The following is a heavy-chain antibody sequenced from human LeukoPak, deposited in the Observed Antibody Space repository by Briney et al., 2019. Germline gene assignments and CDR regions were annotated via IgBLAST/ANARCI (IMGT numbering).Heavy chain of an antibody. CDR2: IIPILGIA. CDR3: ASSSGWYADYYYYGMDV. CDR1: GGTFSSYA. D-gene: IGHD6-19*01. V-gene: IGHV1-69*04. Sequence: ASVKVSCKASGGTFSSYAISWVRQAPGQGLEWMGRIIPILGIANYAQKFQGRVTITADKYTSTAYMELSSLRSEDTAVYYCASSSGWYADYYYYGMDVWGQGTTVTVSS. J-gene: IGHJ6*02.